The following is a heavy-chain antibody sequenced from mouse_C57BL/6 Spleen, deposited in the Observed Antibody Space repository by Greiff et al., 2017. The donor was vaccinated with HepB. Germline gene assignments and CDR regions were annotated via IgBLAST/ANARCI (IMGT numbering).Heavy chain of an antibody. Sequence: QVQLQQSGAELVRPGASVKLSCKASGYTFTDYYINWVKQRPGQGLEWIARIYPGSGNTYYNEKFKGKATLTAEKSSSTAYMQLSSLTSEDSAVYFCARSSVRGPFDYWGQGTTLTVSS. CDR3: ARSSVRGPFDY. D-gene: IGHD1-1*01. CDR2: IYPGSGNT. J-gene: IGHJ2*01. V-gene: IGHV1-76*01. CDR1: GYTFTDYY.